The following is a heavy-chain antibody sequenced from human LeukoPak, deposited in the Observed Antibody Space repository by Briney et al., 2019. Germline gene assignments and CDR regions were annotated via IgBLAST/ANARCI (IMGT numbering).Heavy chain of an antibody. V-gene: IGHV1-46*01. Sequence: ASVTVSYKASGYTFTNYYMHWVRQAPGQGVEWMGGINPSSGSTNYAQKFQGRDTMTRDTSTSTVYMELSSLTSEDTAVYYCARDLNGGGRNGGYYYGMDVWGQGTTVTVSS. CDR1: GYTFTNYY. J-gene: IGHJ6*02. CDR2: INPSSGST. D-gene: IGHD2-15*01. CDR3: ARDLNGGGRNGGYYYGMDV.